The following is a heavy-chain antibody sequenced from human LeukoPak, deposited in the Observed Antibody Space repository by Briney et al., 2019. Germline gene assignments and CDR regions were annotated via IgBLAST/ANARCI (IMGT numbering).Heavy chain of an antibody. CDR1: GHSFSSYW. CDR2: IYPRDSDT. CDR3: ARLGGSYHLDY. V-gene: IGHV5-51*01. Sequence: GESLKISCEGSGHSFSSYWIGWVRQMPGKGLEWMGIIYPRDSDTRYSPSFQGQVTISADKSISTAYLQWSSLKASDTAMYYCARLGGSYHLDYWGQGTLVAVSS. J-gene: IGHJ4*02. D-gene: IGHD1-26*01.